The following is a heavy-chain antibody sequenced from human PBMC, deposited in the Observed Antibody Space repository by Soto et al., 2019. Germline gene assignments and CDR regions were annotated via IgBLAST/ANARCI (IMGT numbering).Heavy chain of an antibody. Sequence: ASVKVSCKASGYTFTGYYMHWVRQAPGQGLEWMGWINPNSGGTNYAQKFQGRVTMTRDTSISTAYMELSRLRSDDTAVYYCARGRYCSSTSCLKYYYGMDVWGQGTTVTVSS. CDR2: INPNSGGT. V-gene: IGHV1-2*02. D-gene: IGHD2-2*01. CDR1: GYTFTGYY. CDR3: ARGRYCSSTSCLKYYYGMDV. J-gene: IGHJ6*02.